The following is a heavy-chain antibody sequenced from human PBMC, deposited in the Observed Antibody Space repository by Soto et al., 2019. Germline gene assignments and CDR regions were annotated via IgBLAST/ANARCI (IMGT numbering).Heavy chain of an antibody. D-gene: IGHD3-9*01. J-gene: IGHJ5*01. CDR1: GFSLSTNGVA. Sequence: QITLKESGPPLVKPTQTLTLTCSFSGFSLSTNGVAVGWIRQPPGKALEWLALIYCDDDKRYNPSLKRRLAITKDTSKIQLVLTMTTMDPVDTGTYYCARRLVDDLLGNPFDSWGQVILVTVSS. V-gene: IGHV2-5*02. CDR3: ARRLVDDLLGNPFDS. CDR2: IYCDDDK.